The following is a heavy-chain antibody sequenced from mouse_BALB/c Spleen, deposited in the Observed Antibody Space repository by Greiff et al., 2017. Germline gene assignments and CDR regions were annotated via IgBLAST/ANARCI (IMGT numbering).Heavy chain of an antibody. CDR2: IWSGGST. CDR1: GFSLTSYG. CDR3: ARKPYSYGSSYDYFDY. Sequence: VQLQQSGPGLVQPSQSLSITCTVSGFSLTSYGVHWVRQSPGKGLEWLGVIWSGGSTDYNAAFISRLSISKDNSKSQVFFKMNSLQANDTAIYYCARKPYSYGSSYDYFDYWGQGTTLTVSS. D-gene: IGHD1-1*01. V-gene: IGHV2-2*02. J-gene: IGHJ2*01.